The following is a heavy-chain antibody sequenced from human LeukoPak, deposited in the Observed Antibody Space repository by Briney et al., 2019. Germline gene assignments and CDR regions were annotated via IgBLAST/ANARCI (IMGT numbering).Heavy chain of an antibody. Sequence: GESLKISCKGSGYSFTSYWIGWVRQMPGKGLEWMGITYPGDSDTRYSPSFQGQVTISADKSISTAYLQWSSLKASDTAMYYCARSSGNTMVRGVPYYFDYWGQGALVTVSS. D-gene: IGHD3-10*01. CDR2: TYPGDSDT. V-gene: IGHV5-51*01. J-gene: IGHJ4*02. CDR3: ARSSGNTMVRGVPYYFDY. CDR1: GYSFTSYW.